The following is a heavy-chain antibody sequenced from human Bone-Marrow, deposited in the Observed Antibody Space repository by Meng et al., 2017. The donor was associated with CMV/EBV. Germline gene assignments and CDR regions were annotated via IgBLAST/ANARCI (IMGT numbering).Heavy chain of an antibody. D-gene: IGHD6-19*01. CDR3: ARDGVWQWLDN. V-gene: IGHV1-2*02. Sequence: ASVKVSCKASGYTFTGYYIHWVRQAPGQGLEWMGWINPNSGGTNYAQKFQGRVTMTSDTSITTAFMELSRLRSDDTAVYYCARDGVWQWLDNWGQGTLVTVSS. CDR2: INPNSGGT. J-gene: IGHJ4*02. CDR1: GYTFTGYY.